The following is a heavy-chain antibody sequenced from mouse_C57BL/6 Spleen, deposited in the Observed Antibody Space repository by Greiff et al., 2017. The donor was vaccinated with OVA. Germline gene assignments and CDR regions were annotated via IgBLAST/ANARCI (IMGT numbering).Heavy chain of an antibody. J-gene: IGHJ4*01. CDR1: GYTFTSYT. Sequence: VKLQESGAELARPGASVKMSCKASGYTFTSYTMHWVKQRPGQGLEWIGYINPSSGYTKYNQKFKDKATLTADKSSSTAYMQLSSLTSEDSAVYYCARWAGTEAMDYWGQGTSVTVSS. V-gene: IGHV1-4*01. D-gene: IGHD4-1*01. CDR2: INPSSGYT. CDR3: ARWAGTEAMDY.